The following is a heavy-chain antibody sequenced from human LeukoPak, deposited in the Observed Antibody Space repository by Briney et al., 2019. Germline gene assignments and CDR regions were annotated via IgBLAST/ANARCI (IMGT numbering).Heavy chain of an antibody. CDR3: ARLRYDYYGMDV. V-gene: IGHV3-33*01. CDR2: IWYDGSNK. J-gene: IGHJ6*02. Sequence: GGSLRLSCVASGFTFSSYGMHGVRQAPGKGLEGVAVIWYDGSNKYYADSVKGRFTISRDNSKNTLYLQMNSLRAEDTAVYYCARLRYDYYGMDVWGQGTTVTVSS. CDR1: GFTFSSYG.